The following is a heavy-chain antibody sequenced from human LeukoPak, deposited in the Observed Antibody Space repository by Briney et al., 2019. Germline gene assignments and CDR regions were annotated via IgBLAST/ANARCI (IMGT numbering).Heavy chain of an antibody. CDR2: INHSGST. CDR3: ARGGITIFGVVTPPLYYFDY. V-gene: IGHV4-34*01. CDR1: GGSFSGYY. Sequence: SETLSLTCAVYGGSFSGYYWSWIRQPPGKGLEWIGEINHSGSTNYNPSLESRVTISVDTSKNQFSLKLSSVTAADTAVYYCARGGITIFGVVTPPLYYFDYWGQGTLVTVSS. J-gene: IGHJ4*02. D-gene: IGHD3-3*01.